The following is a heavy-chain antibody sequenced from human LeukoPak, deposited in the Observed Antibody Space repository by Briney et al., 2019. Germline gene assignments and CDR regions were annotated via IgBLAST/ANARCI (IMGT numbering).Heavy chain of an antibody. V-gene: IGHV4-4*07. CDR1: GGSINNYY. Sequence: SETLSLTCTVSGGSINNYYWSWIRQPAGKGLEWIGRIYTTGSTNYNPSLKSRITMSVDTSKNQFSLKLSSVTAADTAVYYCASFPPGYQLLPFDYWGQGTLVTVSS. J-gene: IGHJ4*02. D-gene: IGHD2-2*01. CDR2: IYTTGST. CDR3: ASFPPGYQLLPFDY.